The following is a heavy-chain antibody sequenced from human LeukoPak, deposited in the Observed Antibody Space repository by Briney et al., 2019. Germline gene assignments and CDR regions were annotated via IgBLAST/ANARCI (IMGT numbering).Heavy chain of an antibody. CDR1: GGSFSGYY. J-gene: IGHJ4*02. D-gene: IGHD4-17*01. CDR2: INHSGST. Sequence: PSETLSLTCAVYGGSFSGYYWSWIRKPPGKGLEWIGEINHSGSTNYNPSLKSRVTISVDTSKNQFSLKLSSVTAADTAVYYCARGPRKGPRYYGDYVEYYFDYWGQGTLVTVSS. V-gene: IGHV4-34*01. CDR3: ARGPRKGPRYYGDYVEYYFDY.